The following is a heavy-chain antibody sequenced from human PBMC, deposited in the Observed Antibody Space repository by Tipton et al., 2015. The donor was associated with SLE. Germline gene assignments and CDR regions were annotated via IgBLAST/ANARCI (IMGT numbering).Heavy chain of an antibody. V-gene: IGHV4-34*01. CDR3: ARGRVDYIRGTYRPSSFDY. CDR1: GGSISSQY. J-gene: IGHJ4*02. Sequence: TLSLTCTVSGGSISSQYWSWIRQSPGKALEWIGDIHDSGSSNYNPSLKSRVSISVDTSKNQISLKLNSVTAADTAVYYCARGRVDYIRGTYRPSSFDYWGQGTQVTVSS. D-gene: IGHD3-16*02. CDR2: IHDSGSS.